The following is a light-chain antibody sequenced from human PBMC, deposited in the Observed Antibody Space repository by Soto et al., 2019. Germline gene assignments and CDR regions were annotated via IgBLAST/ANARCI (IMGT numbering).Light chain of an antibody. V-gene: IGKV3D-15*01. CDR2: GAS. CDR1: QRGSSN. J-gene: IGKJ1*01. CDR3: QHYSNWCPLT. Sequence: EIVLTQSPATGSGSPLETARRSFMASQRGSSNLAWCQQKPGQAPRRLIYGASTRATGIPARFSGSGSGTEFTLTISSLQSEHFAVYYCQHYSNWCPLTFGQGTKVDI.